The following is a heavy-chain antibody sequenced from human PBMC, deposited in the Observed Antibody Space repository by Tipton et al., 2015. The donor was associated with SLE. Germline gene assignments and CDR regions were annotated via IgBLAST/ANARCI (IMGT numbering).Heavy chain of an antibody. CDR2: IYHSGST. CDR1: GGSISSDYY. V-gene: IGHV4-38-2*02. Sequence: TLSLTCTVSGGSISSDYYWGWIRQPPGKGLEWIGSIYHSGSTYYNPSLKSRVTISVDTSKNQFTLKLSSLTAADTAVYYCVKDGRVATVWPFDYWGQGTLVTVSS. J-gene: IGHJ4*02. CDR3: VKDGRVATVWPFDY. D-gene: IGHD5-12*01.